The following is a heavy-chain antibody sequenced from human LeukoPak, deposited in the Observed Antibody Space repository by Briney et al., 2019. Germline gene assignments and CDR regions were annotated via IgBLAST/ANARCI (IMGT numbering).Heavy chain of an antibody. J-gene: IGHJ6*03. V-gene: IGHV3-21*01. Sequence: GGSLRLSCAASGFTFSCYNMNLVRQTPGQGLEWVSSITSGSSHIYYADSVKGRFTISRDNAKSSLYLQMNSLRAEDTAVYYCARDPYSGSYGADYYYYMDVWGKGTTVTISS. CDR3: ARDPYSGSYGADYYYYMDV. CDR2: ITSGSSHI. D-gene: IGHD1-26*01. CDR1: GFTFSCYN.